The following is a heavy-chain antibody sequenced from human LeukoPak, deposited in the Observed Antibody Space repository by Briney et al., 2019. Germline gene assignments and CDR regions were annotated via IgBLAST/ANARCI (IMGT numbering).Heavy chain of an antibody. V-gene: IGHV3-30*18. J-gene: IGHJ4*02. CDR1: GFTFTTYS. D-gene: IGHD3-10*01. Sequence: PGGSLRLSCAASGFTFTTYSMLWVRQAPDKGLEWVAVISYNGNNQYYADSVKGRFTISRDNSQNTLYLQMNSLRAEDTAVYYCAKDQGYGSGTFLDYWGQGTLVTVSS. CDR3: AKDQGYGSGTFLDY. CDR2: ISYNGNNQ.